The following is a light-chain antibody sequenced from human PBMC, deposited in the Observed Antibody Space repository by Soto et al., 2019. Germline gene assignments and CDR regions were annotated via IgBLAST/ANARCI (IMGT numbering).Light chain of an antibody. CDR3: AAWDDSLNGVV. CDR2: SNN. J-gene: IGLJ2*01. Sequence: QPVLTQPPSASGTPGQRVTISCSGSSSNIGHNTVNWYQQVPGTAPKLLIDSNNQRPSGVPDRFSGSKSGTSASLAISGLQSEDEADYYCAAWDDSLNGVVFGGGTKLTVL. CDR1: SSNIGHNT. V-gene: IGLV1-44*01.